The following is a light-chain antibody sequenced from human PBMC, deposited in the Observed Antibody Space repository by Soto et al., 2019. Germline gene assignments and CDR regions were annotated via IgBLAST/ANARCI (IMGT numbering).Light chain of an antibody. J-gene: IGLJ2*01. Sequence: QSVLTQPPSVSAAPGQTVTISCSGSSSNIGNNYVSWYQQLPRTAPKLLIYENNKRPSWIPDRFSGSKSGTSATLGITGLQTGDEADYYCGTWDSSLSAVVFGGGTKVTVL. CDR2: ENN. CDR1: SSNIGNNY. V-gene: IGLV1-51*02. CDR3: GTWDSSLSAVV.